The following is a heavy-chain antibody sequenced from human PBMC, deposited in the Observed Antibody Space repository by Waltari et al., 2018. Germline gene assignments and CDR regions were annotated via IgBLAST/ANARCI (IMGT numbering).Heavy chain of an antibody. Sequence: QVQLVQSGAEVKNPGSSVKVSCKASGGTFRNYGISWVRQAPGQGLEWMGGIIPMFGTANYAQRSQERVTITADESKSTVHLELSGLRSEDTARYYCATADLWRKAYDIWGQGTMITVSS. J-gene: IGHJ3*02. CDR3: ATADLWRKAYDI. CDR2: IIPMFGTA. V-gene: IGHV1-69*01. D-gene: IGHD3-16*01. CDR1: GGTFRNYG.